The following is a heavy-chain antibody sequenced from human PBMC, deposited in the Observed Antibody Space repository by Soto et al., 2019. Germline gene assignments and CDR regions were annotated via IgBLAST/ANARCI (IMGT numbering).Heavy chain of an antibody. V-gene: IGHV3-53*01. CDR3: SRLPTLVVPAALILAT. CDR1: GFSVSSNY. Sequence: GGSLRLSCAISGFSVSSNYLSWVRQAPGKGLEWVSVQYSGGSTYYADSVQGRCTISRDKSKKTVFLQMNSLRADDTGVYYCSRLPTLVVPAALILATWGQGTRVTVSS. CDR2: QYSGGST. J-gene: IGHJ5*02. D-gene: IGHD2-2*01.